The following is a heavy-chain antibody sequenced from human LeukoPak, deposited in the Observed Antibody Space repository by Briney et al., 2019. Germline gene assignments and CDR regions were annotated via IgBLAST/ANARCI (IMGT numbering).Heavy chain of an antibody. J-gene: IGHJ4*02. CDR3: AKGSRSSRPYSFDF. CDR2: ITGSGDDT. Sequence: GGSLRLSCAASGFTFNTYAMSWFRQAPGKGLEWVSAITGSGDDTFHADSVKGRFTISRDNSRNTLYMDMNSLRVEDMAIYYCAKGSRSSRPYSFDFWGQGILVTVSS. V-gene: IGHV3-23*01. D-gene: IGHD4-11*01. CDR1: GFTFNTYA.